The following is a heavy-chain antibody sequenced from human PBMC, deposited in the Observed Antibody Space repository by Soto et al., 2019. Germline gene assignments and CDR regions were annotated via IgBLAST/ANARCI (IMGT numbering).Heavy chain of an antibody. CDR2: ISSSSSYI. V-gene: IGHV3-21*01. Sequence: GGSLRLSCAASGFTFSSYSMNWVRQAPGKGLEWVSSISSSSSYIYYADSVKGRFTISRDNAKNSLYLQMNSLRAEDTAVYYCARDLEDQLGTYYYYYGMDVWGQGTTVTVSS. CDR1: GFTFSSYS. D-gene: IGHD2-2*01. J-gene: IGHJ6*02. CDR3: ARDLEDQLGTYYYYYGMDV.